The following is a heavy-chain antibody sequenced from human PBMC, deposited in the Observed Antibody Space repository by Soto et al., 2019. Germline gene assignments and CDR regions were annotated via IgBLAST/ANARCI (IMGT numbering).Heavy chain of an antibody. CDR1: GYTFTGYY. J-gene: IGHJ5*02. V-gene: IGHV1-2*04. CDR3: ARAPDIAAAGKVWFQP. D-gene: IGHD6-13*01. CDR2: TNPNSGGT. Sequence: ASVKVSCKASGYTFTGYYMHWVRQAPGQGLEWMGWTNPNSGGTNYAQKFQGWVTMTRDTSISTAYMELSRLRSDDTAVYYCARAPDIAAAGKVWFQPLGQGTLVTVS.